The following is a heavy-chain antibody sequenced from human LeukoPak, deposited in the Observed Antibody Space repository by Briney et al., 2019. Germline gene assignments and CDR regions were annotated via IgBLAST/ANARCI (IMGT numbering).Heavy chain of an antibody. V-gene: IGHV1-18*01. CDR1: GYTFTSYG. CDR2: ISAYNGNT. Sequence: GASVTVSCRASGYTFTSYGISWVRQAPGQGLEWMGWISAYNGNTNYAQKLQGRVTMTTDTSTSTAYMELRCLRSDDTAVYYCARDIAARLGDYYYYYMDVWGKGTTVTVSS. D-gene: IGHD6-6*01. J-gene: IGHJ6*03. CDR3: ARDIAARLGDYYYYYMDV.